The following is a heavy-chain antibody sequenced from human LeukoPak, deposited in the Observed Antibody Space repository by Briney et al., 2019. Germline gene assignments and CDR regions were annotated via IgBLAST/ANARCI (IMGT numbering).Heavy chain of an antibody. V-gene: IGHV3-74*01. CDR3: ARGSGNQHFHH. Sequence: GGSLRLSCAASGFAFTTYWMHWVRQDPGKGLVWVSGINTDGSGTDYADSVKGRFTISRDNAKNTVYLQMNSLRVEDTAVYYCARGSGNQHFHHWGQGTLVTVSS. J-gene: IGHJ1*01. CDR1: GFAFTTYW. CDR2: INTDGSGT. D-gene: IGHD2-2*01.